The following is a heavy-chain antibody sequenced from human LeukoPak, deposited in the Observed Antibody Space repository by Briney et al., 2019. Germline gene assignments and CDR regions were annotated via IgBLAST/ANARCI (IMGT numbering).Heavy chain of an antibody. J-gene: IGHJ4*02. V-gene: IGHV3-23*01. CDR2: ISGSGGST. CDR1: GFIFSSYA. CDR3: AKSHDILTGYYNFDY. Sequence: PGRSLRLSCAASGFIFSSYAMHWVRQAPGKGLEWVSAISGSGGSTYYADSVKGRFTISRDNSKNTLYLQMNSLRAEDTAVYYCAKSHDILTGYYNFDYWGQGTLVTVSS. D-gene: IGHD3-9*01.